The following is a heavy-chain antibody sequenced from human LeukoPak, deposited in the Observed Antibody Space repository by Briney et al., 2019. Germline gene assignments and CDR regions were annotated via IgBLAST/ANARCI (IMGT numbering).Heavy chain of an antibody. CDR2: IYSGGST. CDR1: GFTFSSYE. J-gene: IGHJ3*02. D-gene: IGHD3-10*01. V-gene: IGHV3-53*05. CDR3: ARFGGFDAFDI. Sequence: GGSLRLSCAASGFTFSSYEMNWVRQAPGKGLEWVSVIYSGGSTYYADSVKGRFTISRDNSKNTLYLQMNSLRAEDTAVYYCARFGGFDAFDIWGQGTMVTVSS.